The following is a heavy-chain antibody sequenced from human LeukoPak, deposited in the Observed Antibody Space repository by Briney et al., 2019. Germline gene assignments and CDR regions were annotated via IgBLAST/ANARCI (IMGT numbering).Heavy chain of an antibody. CDR2: IGDSGTPI. D-gene: IGHD4/OR15-4a*01. CDR1: GFTFSDHY. CDR3: ARDRRPSVYGGLDN. V-gene: IGHV3-11*04. Sequence: GGSLRLSCAASGFTFSDHYMSWIRQAPGKGLEWVSYIGDSGTPIYYADSVKGRFTVSRDNAKNSLFLQIDSLRAEDTAVYYCARDRRPSVYGGLDNWGQGTLVTVSS. J-gene: IGHJ4*02.